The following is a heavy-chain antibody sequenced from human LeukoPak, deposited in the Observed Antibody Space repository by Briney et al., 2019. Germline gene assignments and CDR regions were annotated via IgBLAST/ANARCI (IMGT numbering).Heavy chain of an antibody. CDR1: GYSFTSYW. D-gene: IGHD6-6*01. CDR3: ASEGVGTYSSSSP. Sequence: GESLKISCKGSGYSFTSYWISWVRQMPGKGLEWMGRSDPSDSYTNYSPSFQGHVTISADKSISTAYLQWSSLKASDTAMYYCASEGVGTYSSSSPWGQGTLVTVSS. J-gene: IGHJ4*02. CDR2: SDPSDSYT. V-gene: IGHV5-10-1*01.